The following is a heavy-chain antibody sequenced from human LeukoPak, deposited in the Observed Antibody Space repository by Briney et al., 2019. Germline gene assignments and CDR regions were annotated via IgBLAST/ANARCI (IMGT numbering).Heavy chain of an antibody. CDR2: INHSGST. Sequence: SETLSLTCTVSGYSISSGYYWGCIRPPPGKVLECIGEINHSGSTNYNPSLKSRVTISVDTSKNQFSLKLSSVTAADTAVYYCARGNGYDSSGYYGHIDHWGQGTLVTVSS. CDR3: ARGNGYDSSGYYGHIDH. V-gene: IGHV4-38-2*02. CDR1: GYSISSGYY. D-gene: IGHD3-22*01. J-gene: IGHJ4*02.